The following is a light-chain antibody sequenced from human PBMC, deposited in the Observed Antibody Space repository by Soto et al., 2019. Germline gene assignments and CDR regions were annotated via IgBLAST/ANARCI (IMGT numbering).Light chain of an antibody. CDR2: EVS. CDR1: QSLLGSDGKTY. CDR3: MQSVQFPRT. V-gene: IGKV2D-29*01. J-gene: IGKJ4*01. Sequence: DIVMTQTQLSLSVTPGQPASISCKSSQSLLGSDGKTYLSWYLQKPGHPPQLLIFEVSNHFSGVSDRFSGSGSGTDFTLKISRVEAGDVGVYYCMQSVQFPRTFGGGTKVDIK.